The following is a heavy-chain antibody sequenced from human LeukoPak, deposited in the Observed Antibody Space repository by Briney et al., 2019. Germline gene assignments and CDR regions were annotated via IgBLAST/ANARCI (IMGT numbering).Heavy chain of an antibody. J-gene: IGHJ4*02. CDR3: AKGRNLSYDYGVDY. D-gene: IGHD4-17*01. CDR1: GFTFDDYA. V-gene: IGHV3-43D*03. CDR2: ISWDGGST. Sequence: GGSLRLSCAASGFTFDDYAIHWVRQAPGKGLEWVSLISWDGGSTYYADSVKGRFTISRDNAKNSLYLQMNSLRAEDMALYFCAKGRNLSYDYGVDYWGQGTLVTVSS.